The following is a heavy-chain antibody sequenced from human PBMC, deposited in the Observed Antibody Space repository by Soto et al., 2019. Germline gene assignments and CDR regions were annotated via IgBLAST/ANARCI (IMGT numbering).Heavy chain of an antibody. J-gene: IGHJ6*02. V-gene: IGHV1-58*01. CDR2: IVVGSGNT. Sequence: SVKVSCKASGFTFTSSAVQWVRQARGQRLEWIGWIVVGSGNTNYAQKFQERVTITRDMSTSTAYMELSSLRSEDTAVYYCAAGSSSGWYLGYFDYYYYGMDVWGQGTTVTVSS. CDR3: AAGSSSGWYLGYFDYYYYGMDV. CDR1: GFTFTSSA. D-gene: IGHD6-13*01.